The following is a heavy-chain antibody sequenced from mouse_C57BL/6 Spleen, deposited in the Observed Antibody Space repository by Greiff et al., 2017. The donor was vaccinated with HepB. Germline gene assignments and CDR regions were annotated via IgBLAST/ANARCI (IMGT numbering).Heavy chain of an antibody. CDR3: ARRIHYGSSWRDY. V-gene: IGHV1-69*01. J-gene: IGHJ2*01. CDR2: IDPSDSYT. CDR1: GYTFPSYW. D-gene: IGHD1-1*01. Sequence: QVQLQQPGAELVMPGASVKLSCKASGYTFPSYWMHWVKQRPGQGLEWIGEIDPSDSYTNYNQKFKGKSTLTVDKSSSTAYMQLRSLTSEDSAVYYYARRIHYGSSWRDYWGQGTTLTVSS.